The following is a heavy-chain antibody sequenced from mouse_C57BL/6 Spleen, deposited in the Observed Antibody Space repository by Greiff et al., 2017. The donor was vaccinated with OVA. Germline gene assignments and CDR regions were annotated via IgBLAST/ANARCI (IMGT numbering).Heavy chain of an antibody. CDR3: TESGPDWYFDV. Sequence: EVKVEESGGGLVQPGGSMKLSCVASGFTFSNYWMNWVRQSPEKGLEWVAQIRLKSDNYATHYAESVKGRFTISRDDSKSSVYLQMNNLRAEDTGIYYCTESGPDWYFDVWGTGTTVTVSS. CDR1: GFTFSNYW. CDR2: IRLKSDNYAT. V-gene: IGHV6-3*01. D-gene: IGHD4-1*01. J-gene: IGHJ1*03.